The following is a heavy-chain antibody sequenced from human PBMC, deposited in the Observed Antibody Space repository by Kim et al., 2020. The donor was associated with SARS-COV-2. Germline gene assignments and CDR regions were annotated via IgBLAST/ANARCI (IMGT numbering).Heavy chain of an antibody. CDR2: ISSSSSTI. V-gene: IGHV3-48*02. CDR3: ARDPHCSSTSCYGYYYYYGMDV. J-gene: IGHJ6*02. CDR1: GFTFSSYS. D-gene: IGHD2-2*01. Sequence: GGSLRLSCAASGFTFSSYSMNWVRQAPGKGLEWVSYISSSSSTIYYADSVKGRFTISRDNAKNSLYLQMNSLRDEDTAVYYCARDPHCSSTSCYGYYYYYGMDVWGQGTTVTVSS.